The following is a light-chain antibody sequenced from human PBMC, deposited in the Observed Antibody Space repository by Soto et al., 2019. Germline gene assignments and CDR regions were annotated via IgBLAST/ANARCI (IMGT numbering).Light chain of an antibody. CDR1: SSDIGAYNS. Sequence: QSALTQPASVSGSPGQSITISCTGTSSDIGAYNSVSWYQQHPGKAPKLMISEVSNRPSGVSNRFSASKSGNTASLTISGLQAEDEADYYCSSRTTSNPYVFGTGTKVTVL. CDR3: SSRTTSNPYV. J-gene: IGLJ1*01. CDR2: EVS. V-gene: IGLV2-14*01.